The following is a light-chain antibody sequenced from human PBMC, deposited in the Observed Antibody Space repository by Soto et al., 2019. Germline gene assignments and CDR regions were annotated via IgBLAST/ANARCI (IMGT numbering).Light chain of an antibody. CDR3: QKYNSALRT. CDR2: KAS. V-gene: IGKV1-5*03. Sequence: DIQMTQSPSTLSGSVGDRVTITCRASQTISSWLAWYQQKPGKAPKLLIYKASTLKSGVPSRFSGSGSGTEFTLTISSLQPEDVATYYCQKYNSALRTFGPGTKVDIK. J-gene: IGKJ3*01. CDR1: QTISSW.